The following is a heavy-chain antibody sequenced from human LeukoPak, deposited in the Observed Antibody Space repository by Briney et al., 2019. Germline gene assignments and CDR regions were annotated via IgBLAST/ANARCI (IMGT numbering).Heavy chain of an antibody. D-gene: IGHD2-21*01. CDR2: ISDSGNT. CDR1: GFTFRNYA. Sequence: GGTLRLSCAASGFTFRNYAMSWVRQAPGKGLEWVSAISDSGNTYHADSVKGRFTISRDSSKNTLFLQMNRLRPEDAAVYYCAKAPVTTCRGAYCYPFDYWGQGTLVTVSS. V-gene: IGHV3-23*01. CDR3: AKAPVTTCRGAYCYPFDY. J-gene: IGHJ4*02.